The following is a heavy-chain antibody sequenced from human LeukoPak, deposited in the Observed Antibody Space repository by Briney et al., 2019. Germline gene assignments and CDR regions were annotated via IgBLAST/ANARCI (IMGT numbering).Heavy chain of an antibody. Sequence: SETLSLTCTVSGGSISSGGYYWSWIRQHPGKGLEWIGYIYYSGSTYYNPSLKSRVTISVDTSKNQFSLKLRAVTPADTAVYYCARGIAAAGTSPDYFDYWGQGTLVTVSS. V-gene: IGHV4-31*03. J-gene: IGHJ4*02. CDR2: IYYSGST. D-gene: IGHD6-13*01. CDR1: GGSISSGGYY. CDR3: ARGIAAAGTSPDYFDY.